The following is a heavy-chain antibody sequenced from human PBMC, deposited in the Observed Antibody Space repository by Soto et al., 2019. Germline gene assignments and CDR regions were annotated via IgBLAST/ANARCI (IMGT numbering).Heavy chain of an antibody. J-gene: IGHJ4*02. CDR2: IYYSGST. V-gene: IGHV4-30-4*01. D-gene: IGHD5-12*01. CDR1: GGSISSGDYY. CDR3: AREGRSGYDSYFDY. Sequence: PSETLSLTCTVSGGSISSGDYYWSWIRQPPGKGLEWIGYIYYSGSTYYNPSLKSRVTISVDTSKNQFSLKLSSVTAADTAVYYCAREGRSGYDSYFDYWGQGTLVTVSS.